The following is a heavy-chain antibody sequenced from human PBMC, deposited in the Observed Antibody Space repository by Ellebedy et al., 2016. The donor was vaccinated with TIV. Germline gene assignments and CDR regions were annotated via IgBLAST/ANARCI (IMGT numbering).Heavy chain of an antibody. D-gene: IGHD4-23*01. Sequence: AASVKVSCKASGDTFNNYAFSWVRQAPGQGLEWVGGIISISGATQYAQDFQGRVTITADRSTSTAYMELSSLRSEDTAVYYCARDPVGVGPTFDIWGQGTMVTVSS. CDR1: GDTFNNYA. CDR2: IISISGAT. CDR3: ARDPVGVGPTFDI. V-gene: IGHV1-69*13. J-gene: IGHJ3*02.